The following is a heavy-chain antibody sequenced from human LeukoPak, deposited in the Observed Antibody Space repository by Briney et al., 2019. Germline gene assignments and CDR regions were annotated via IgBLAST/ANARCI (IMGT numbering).Heavy chain of an antibody. D-gene: IGHD1-26*01. V-gene: IGHV3-48*02. CDR3: ASSGSYRFDY. CDR1: GFTFSSYS. CDR2: TTASGTAM. J-gene: IGHJ4*02. Sequence: GGSLRLSCAASGFTFSSYSMNWVRQAPGKGLEWVSHTTASGTAMFYADSVKGRFTISRDNAKNSLYLQMNSLRDEDTAVYYCASSGSYRFDYRGQGTLVTVSS.